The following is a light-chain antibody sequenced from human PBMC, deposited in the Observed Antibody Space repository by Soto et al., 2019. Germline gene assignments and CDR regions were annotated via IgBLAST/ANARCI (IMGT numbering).Light chain of an antibody. V-gene: IGLV2-8*01. CDR2: EVS. J-gene: IGLJ1*01. CDR1: SRDVGGYNY. CDR3: SSYAGSNNYV. Sequence: QSALTQPPSAYGSPGQSVTISCTGTSRDVGGYNYVSWYQQYPGKAPKLIIYEVSKRPSGVPDRFSGSKSGNTASLTVSGLQAEDEADYYCSSYAGSNNYVFGSGTKVTVL.